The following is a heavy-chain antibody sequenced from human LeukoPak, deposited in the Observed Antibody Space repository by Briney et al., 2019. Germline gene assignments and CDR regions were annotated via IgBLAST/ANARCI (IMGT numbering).Heavy chain of an antibody. D-gene: IGHD2-21*02. J-gene: IGHJ6*03. CDR3: ARRGAAYCGGDCRSYYCYYMDV. CDR1: GGSFSGYN. V-gene: IGHV4-34*01. Sequence: SETLSLTCAVYGGSFSGYNWSWIRQPPGKGLEWIGEINHSGSTNYNPSLKSRVTISVDTSKNQFSLKLSSVTAADTAVYYCARRGAAYCGGDCRSYYCYYMDVWGKGTTVTVSS. CDR2: INHSGST.